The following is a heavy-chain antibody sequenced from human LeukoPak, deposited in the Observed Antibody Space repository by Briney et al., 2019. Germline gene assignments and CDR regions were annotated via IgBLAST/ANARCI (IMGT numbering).Heavy chain of an antibody. CDR2: ISYDGSNK. Sequence: GGSLRLSCAASGFTFSSYAMHWVRQAPGKGLEWVAVISYDGSNKYYADSVKGRFTISRDNSKNTLYLQMNSLRAEDTAVYYCARDGRYYYYMDVWGKGTTVTVSS. J-gene: IGHJ6*03. CDR3: ARDGRYYYYMDV. V-gene: IGHV3-30*01. CDR1: GFTFSSYA.